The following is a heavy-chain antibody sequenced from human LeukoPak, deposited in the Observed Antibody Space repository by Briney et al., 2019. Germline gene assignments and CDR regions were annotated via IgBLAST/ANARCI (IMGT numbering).Heavy chain of an antibody. Sequence: GASVKVSCKASGYTFTNYGITWVRQAPGQGLEWMGWRSAYNGNTKYAQTLQGRVTMTTDTSTSTAYMELRSLRSEDTAVYYCARGGVATIRGNFDYWGQGTLVTVSS. V-gene: IGHV1-18*01. D-gene: IGHD5-12*01. CDR2: RSAYNGNT. CDR3: ARGGVATIRGNFDY. CDR1: GYTFTNYG. J-gene: IGHJ4*02.